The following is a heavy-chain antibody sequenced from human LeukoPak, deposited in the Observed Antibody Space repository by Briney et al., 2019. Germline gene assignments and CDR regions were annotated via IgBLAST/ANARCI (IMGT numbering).Heavy chain of an antibody. CDR2: ISTHNGNT. J-gene: IGHJ6*02. V-gene: IGHV1-18*01. CDR3: ARNLGEEHNLYYGLDV. CDR1: GYPYTRFA. D-gene: IGHD3-10*01. Sequence: ASVTVSCKASGYPYTRFAINWVRQAPGRGLEWVGWISTHNGNTKYAETLQGRLTMTTDTSTNTAYMELRGLRSDDTAVYYCARNLGEEHNLYYGLDVWGQGTTVAVSS.